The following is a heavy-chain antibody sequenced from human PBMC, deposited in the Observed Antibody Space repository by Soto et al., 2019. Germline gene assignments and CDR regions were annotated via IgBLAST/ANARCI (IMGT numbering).Heavy chain of an antibody. Sequence: GGSLRLSCAASGFAFNVYWMSWVRQAPGKGLEWVANIKQDGSETYYVDSVKGRFTISRDNARNSLYLQMNGLRDEDTAVYYCARDWRAIFGWVFWGQGTQVTVSS. CDR2: IKQDGSET. CDR1: GFAFNVYW. V-gene: IGHV3-7*01. CDR3: ARDWRAIFGWVF. J-gene: IGHJ4*02. D-gene: IGHD3-3*01.